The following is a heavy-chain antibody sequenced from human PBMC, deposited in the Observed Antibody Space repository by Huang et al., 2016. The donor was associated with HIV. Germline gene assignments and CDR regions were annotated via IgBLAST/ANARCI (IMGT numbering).Heavy chain of an antibody. D-gene: IGHD5-18*01. Sequence: EVQLVESGGGLVQPGGSLRLSCAASGFAGRTYSLNWVRQAPGKGLGWVSYITRSGNTTYYAASVRGRFTISRDTAKNSLCLQMNRRRAEDTAVYYCARDEQREKNYFDYWGQGTLVTVSS. V-gene: IGHV3-48*01. CDR2: ITRSGNTT. J-gene: IGHJ4*02. CDR3: ARDEQREKNYFDY. CDR1: GFAGRTYS.